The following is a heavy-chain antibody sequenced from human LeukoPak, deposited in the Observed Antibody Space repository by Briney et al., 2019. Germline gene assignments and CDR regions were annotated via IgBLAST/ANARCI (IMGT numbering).Heavy chain of an antibody. CDR2: ISWNSGSI. D-gene: IGHD2-2*01. CDR1: GFTFTNHA. V-gene: IGHV3-9*01. Sequence: PGGSLRLSCVVPGFTFTNHAMPWVRQAPAKGLEWVSGISWNSGSIGYADSVKGRFTISRDNAKNSLYLQMNSLRAEDTALYYCAKGAYCSSTSCYVEGRFDYWGQGTLVTVSS. CDR3: AKGAYCSSTSCYVEGRFDY. J-gene: IGHJ4*02.